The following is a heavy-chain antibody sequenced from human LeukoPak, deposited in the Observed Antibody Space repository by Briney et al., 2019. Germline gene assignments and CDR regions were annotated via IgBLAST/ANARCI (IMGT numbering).Heavy chain of an antibody. J-gene: IGHJ4*02. CDR1: GFTFSSYS. Sequence: PGGSLRLSCAASGFTFSSYSMNWVRQAPGKGLEWVSSISSSSSYIYYADSVKGRFTISRDNAKNSLYLQMNSLRAEDTAVYYCARGLYGSGWYSHYWGQGTLVTVSS. CDR2: ISSSSSYI. CDR3: ARGLYGSGWYSHY. D-gene: IGHD6-19*01. V-gene: IGHV3-21*01.